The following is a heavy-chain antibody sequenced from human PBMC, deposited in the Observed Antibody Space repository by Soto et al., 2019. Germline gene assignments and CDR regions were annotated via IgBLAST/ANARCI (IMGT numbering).Heavy chain of an antibody. CDR1: GFTFSDYY. D-gene: IGHD3-9*01. CDR3: ARISSFLTVPFAFEI. J-gene: IGHJ3*02. Sequence: PGGSLSLSCAASGFTFSDYYMSWIRQAPGKGLEWVSYISSSGSTIYYADSVKGRFTISRDNAKNSMYLQMNSLRAEDTAVYYWARISSFLTVPFAFEIWGQGTMVTVSS. CDR2: ISSSGSTI. V-gene: IGHV3-11*01.